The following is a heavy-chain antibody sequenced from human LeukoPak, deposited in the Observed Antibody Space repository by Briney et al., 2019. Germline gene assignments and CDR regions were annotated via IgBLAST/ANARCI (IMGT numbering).Heavy chain of an antibody. V-gene: IGHV4-34*01. D-gene: IGHD5-24*01. Sequence: PSETLSLTCAVYGGSFSGYYWSWIRQPPGKGLEWIGEINHSGGTNYNPSLKSRVTISVDTSKNQFSLKLSSVTAADTAVYYCARGKMATTTTWEPYYFDYWGQGTLVTVSS. CDR2: INHSGGT. CDR1: GGSFSGYY. CDR3: ARGKMATTTTWEPYYFDY. J-gene: IGHJ4*02.